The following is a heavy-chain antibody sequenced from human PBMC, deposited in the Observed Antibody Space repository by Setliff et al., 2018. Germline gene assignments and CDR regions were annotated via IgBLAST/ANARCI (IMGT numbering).Heavy chain of an antibody. V-gene: IGHV4-34*01. J-gene: IGHJ6*03. CDR1: GGSFSGYY. D-gene: IGHD6-19*01. Sequence: SETLSLTCGVYGGSFSGYYWSWIRQPPGKGLEWIGYIYYSGSTYYNPSLKSRVTISVDTSKNQFSLKLNSVTAADMAVYYCAREQWLDPPGYYYMDVWAKGTTVTVSS. CDR2: IYYSGST. CDR3: AREQWLDPPGYYYMDV.